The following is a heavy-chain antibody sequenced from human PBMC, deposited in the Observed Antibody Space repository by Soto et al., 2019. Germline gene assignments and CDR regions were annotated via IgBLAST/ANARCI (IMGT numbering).Heavy chain of an antibody. CDR2: IYSGGST. CDR3: ASERDFGYDSSGYYRTKYFQH. D-gene: IGHD3-22*01. Sequence: PGGSLRLSCAASGFTFSSYGMHWVRQAPGKGLEWVSVIYSGGSTYYADSVKGRFTISRDNSKNTLYLQMNSLRAEDTAVYYCASERDFGYDSSGYYRTKYFQHWGQGTLVTRLL. J-gene: IGHJ1*01. CDR1: GFTFSSYG. V-gene: IGHV3-66*01.